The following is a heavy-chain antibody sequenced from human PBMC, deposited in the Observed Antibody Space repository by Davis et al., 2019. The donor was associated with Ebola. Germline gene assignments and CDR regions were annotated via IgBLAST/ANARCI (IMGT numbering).Heavy chain of an antibody. V-gene: IGHV3-48*01. D-gene: IGHD1/OR15-1a*01. J-gene: IGHJ4*02. CDR2: IQTSGVNV. CDR1: GFTFSYSG. CDR3: ATRGTK. Sequence: GESLKISCTASGFTFSYSGIHWVRQAPGKGLEWVAHIQTSGVNVYYADSVKGRFTISRDNAKNSLYLQMDSLRAEDSAVYYCATRGTKWGQGTLVTVSS.